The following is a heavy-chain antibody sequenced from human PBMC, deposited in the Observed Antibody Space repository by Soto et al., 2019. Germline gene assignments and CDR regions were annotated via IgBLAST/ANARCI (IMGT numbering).Heavy chain of an antibody. CDR1: GFTFSSYG. CDR3: AKDKGIVGATPHY. J-gene: IGHJ4*02. CDR2: ISYDGSNK. V-gene: IGHV3-30*18. D-gene: IGHD1-26*01. Sequence: QVQRVESGGGVVQPGRSLRLSCAASGFTFSSYGMHWVRQAPGKGLEWVAVISYDGSNKYYAHSVKGRFTISRDNSKNTLYLQMNSLRAEDTAVYYCAKDKGIVGATPHYWGQGTLVTVSS.